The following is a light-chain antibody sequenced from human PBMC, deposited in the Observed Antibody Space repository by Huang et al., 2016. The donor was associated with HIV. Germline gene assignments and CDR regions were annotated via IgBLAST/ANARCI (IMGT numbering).Light chain of an antibody. CDR2: SAS. J-gene: IGKJ5*01. Sequence: VAFRVYITCRASQRINKYLNWYQQKPGKAPRLLISSASTLHNGVPSRFSGGGSGTVFTLTIRSLQVDDFATYFCQQSYGALSSFGPGTRL. CDR1: QRINKY. V-gene: IGKV1-39*01. CDR3: QQSYGALSS.